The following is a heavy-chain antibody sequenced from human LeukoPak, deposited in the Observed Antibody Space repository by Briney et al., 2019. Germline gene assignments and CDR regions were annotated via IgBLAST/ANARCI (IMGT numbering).Heavy chain of an antibody. CDR3: TRYCSGGSCYENNWFDP. D-gene: IGHD2-15*01. V-gene: IGHV4-30-4*01. CDR2: IYYSGST. Sequence: SETLSLTCTVSGGSISSGDYYWSWIRQPPGEGLEWIGYIYYSGSTYYNPSLKSRVTISVDTSKNQFSLKLSSVTAADTAVYYCTRYCSGGSCYENNWFDPWGQGTLVTVSS. CDR1: GGSISSGDYY. J-gene: IGHJ5*02.